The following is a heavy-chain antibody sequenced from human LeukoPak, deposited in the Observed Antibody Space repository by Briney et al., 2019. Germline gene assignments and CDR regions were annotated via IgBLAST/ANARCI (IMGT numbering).Heavy chain of an antibody. V-gene: IGHV3-21*01. CDR3: ARDCSSTSCYLITPYDY. CDR1: GFTFSSYS. D-gene: IGHD2-2*01. CDR2: ISSSSSYI. J-gene: IGHJ4*02. Sequence: PGGSLRLSCAASGFTFSSYSMNWVRQAPGKGLEWVSSISSSSSYIYYADSVKGRFTISRDNAKNSLYLQMSSLRAEDTAVYYCARDCSSTSCYLITPYDYWGQGTLVTVSS.